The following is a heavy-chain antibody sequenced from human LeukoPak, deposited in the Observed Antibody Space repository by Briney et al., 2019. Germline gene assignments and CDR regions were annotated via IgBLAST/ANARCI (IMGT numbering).Heavy chain of an antibody. Sequence: KRGESLKISCKGSGYSFTSYWIGWVRQMPGKGLEWMGIIYPGDSDTRYSPSFQGQVTISADKSISTAYLQWSSLKASDTAMYYCARHPATYYGSGSYFDYWGQGTLVTVSS. D-gene: IGHD3-10*01. J-gene: IGHJ4*02. CDR3: ARHPATYYGSGSYFDY. CDR1: GYSFTSYW. V-gene: IGHV5-51*01. CDR2: IYPGDSDT.